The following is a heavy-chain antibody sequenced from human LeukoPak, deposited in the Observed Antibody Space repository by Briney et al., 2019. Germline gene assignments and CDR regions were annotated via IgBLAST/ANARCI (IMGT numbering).Heavy chain of an antibody. CDR2: ISSSSSYI. J-gene: IGHJ4*02. CDR1: GFTFSSYS. V-gene: IGHV3-21*01. Sequence: GGSLRLSCAASGFTFSSYSMNWVRQAPGKGLEWVSSISSSSSYIYYADSVKGRFTISRDNAKNSLYLQMNSLRAEDTAVYYCAREIYGDYSPNDDYWGQGTLVTVSS. D-gene: IGHD4-17*01. CDR3: AREIYGDYSPNDDY.